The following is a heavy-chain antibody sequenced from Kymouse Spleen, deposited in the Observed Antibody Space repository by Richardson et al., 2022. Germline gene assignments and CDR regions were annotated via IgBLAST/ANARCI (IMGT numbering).Heavy chain of an antibody. CDR3: ARGPLYYDFWSGISYNWFDP. V-gene: IGHV4-34*01. Sequence: QVQLQQWGAGLLKPSETLSLTCAVYGGSFSGYYWSWIRQPPGKGLEWIGEINHSGSTNYNPSLKSRVTISVDTSKNQFSLKLSSVTAADTAVYYCARGPLYYDFWSGISYNWFDPWGQGTLVTVSS. CDR1: GGSFSGYY. D-gene: IGHD3-3*01. CDR2: INHSGST. J-gene: IGHJ5*02.